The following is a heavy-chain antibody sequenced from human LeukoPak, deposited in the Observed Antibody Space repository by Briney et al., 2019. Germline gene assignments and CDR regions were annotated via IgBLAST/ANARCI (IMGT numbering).Heavy chain of an antibody. V-gene: IGHV1-2*02. CDR3: AGLPHFGVPRVLVGSPLGMDV. Sequence: ASVKVSCKASGYTFTGYYMHWVRQAPGQGLEWMGWINPNSGGTNYAQKFQGRVTMTRDTSISTAYMELSRLRSDDTAVYYCAGLPHFGVPRVLVGSPLGMDVWGKGTTVTVSS. CDR1: GYTFTGYY. D-gene: IGHD3-3*01. J-gene: IGHJ6*04. CDR2: INPNSGGT.